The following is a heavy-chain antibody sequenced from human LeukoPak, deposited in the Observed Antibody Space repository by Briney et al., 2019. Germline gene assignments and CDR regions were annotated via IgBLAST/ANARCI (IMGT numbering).Heavy chain of an antibody. CDR2: INPNSGGT. Sequence: ASVKVSCKASGYTFTGYYMHWVRQAPGQGLEWMGWINPNSGGTNYAQKFQGRVTMTRDTSISTVYMELSRLRSDDTAVYYCAKTGPYYYGSGSYYNHYYYYMDVWGKGTTVTVSS. J-gene: IGHJ6*03. D-gene: IGHD3-10*01. CDR1: GYTFTGYY. CDR3: AKTGPYYYGSGSYYNHYYYYMDV. V-gene: IGHV1-2*02.